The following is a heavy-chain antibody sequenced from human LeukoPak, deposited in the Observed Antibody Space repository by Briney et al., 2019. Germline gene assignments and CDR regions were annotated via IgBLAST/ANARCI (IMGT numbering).Heavy chain of an antibody. Sequence: GGSLRLSCAASGFTFSNYGMHWVRQAPGKGLEWVAYIRYDGSNKYYADSVKGRFTISRDNSKNTLYLQMNSLRAEDTAVYYCAKDEPVVVVPAAMSASYYYYYYYMDVWGKGTTVTISS. J-gene: IGHJ6*03. D-gene: IGHD2-2*01. V-gene: IGHV3-30*02. CDR2: IRYDGSNK. CDR3: AKDEPVVVVPAAMSASYYYYYYYMDV. CDR1: GFTFSNYG.